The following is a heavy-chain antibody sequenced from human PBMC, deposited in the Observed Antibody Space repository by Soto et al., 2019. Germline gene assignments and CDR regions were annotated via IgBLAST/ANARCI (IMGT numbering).Heavy chain of an antibody. CDR3: ARVGRDYIWGSYRVHYYYYYMDV. D-gene: IGHD3-16*02. V-gene: IGHV3-20*01. CDR2: INWNGGST. Sequence: GGSLRLSCAASGFTFDDYGMSWVRQAPGKGLEWVSGINWNGGSTGYADSVKGRFTISRDNAKNSLYLQMNSPRAEDTALYHCARVGRDYIWGSYRVHYYYYYMDVWGKGTTVTVSS. CDR1: GFTFDDYG. J-gene: IGHJ6*03.